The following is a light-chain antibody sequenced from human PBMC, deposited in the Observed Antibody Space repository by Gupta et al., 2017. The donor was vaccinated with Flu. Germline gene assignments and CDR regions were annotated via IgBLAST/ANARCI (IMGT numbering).Light chain of an antibody. CDR3: QQYNDFPS. CDR1: QSISTW. J-gene: IGKJ1*01. CDR2: ETS. Sequence: DIQMTQSPSTLSASVGDRVTLTCRASQSISTWLAWYQQKPGKAPKLLIYETSTLESGVPSRFSGSGFGTQFTLTISSLQPDDFATYYCQQYNDFPSFGQGTKVEIK. V-gene: IGKV1-5*03.